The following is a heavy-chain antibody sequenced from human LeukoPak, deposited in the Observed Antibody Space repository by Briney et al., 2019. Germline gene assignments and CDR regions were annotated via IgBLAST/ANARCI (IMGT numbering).Heavy chain of an antibody. CDR2: IYHSGST. D-gene: IGHD6-13*01. V-gene: IGHV4-30-2*01. CDR3: ARGGGYSSSWLHFDY. CDR1: GGSISSGGYS. J-gene: IGHJ4*02. Sequence: SQTLSLTCAVYGGSISSGGYSWSWIRQPPGKGLEWLGYIYHSGSTYYNPSLKSRVTISVDRSKNQFSLKLSSVTAADTAVYYCARGGGYSSSWLHFDYWGQGTLVTVSS.